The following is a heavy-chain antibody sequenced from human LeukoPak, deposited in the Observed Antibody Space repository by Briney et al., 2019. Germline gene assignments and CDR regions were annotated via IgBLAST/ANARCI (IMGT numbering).Heavy chain of an antibody. CDR2: IRYDATTY. Sequence: PGGSLRLSCAASGFTFSSYGMHWVRQAPGKGLEWVAFIRYDATTYYYADSVKGRFTISRDNSKNTLYLQMDSLRAEDTAVYYCAKDYREAAAPFDYWGQGTLVTVSS. CDR1: GFTFSSYG. V-gene: IGHV3-30*02. J-gene: IGHJ4*02. D-gene: IGHD6-13*01. CDR3: AKDYREAAAPFDY.